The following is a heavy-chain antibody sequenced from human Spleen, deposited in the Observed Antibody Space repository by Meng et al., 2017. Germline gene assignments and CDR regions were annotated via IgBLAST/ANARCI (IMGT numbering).Heavy chain of an antibody. V-gene: IGHV1-18*01. CDR1: GYTFISYG. J-gene: IGHJ4*02. CDR3: ATRGNPYLDR. CDR2: INIYNGIT. Sequence: QVQLVQSGAEVKKPGASVKVACKASGYTFISYGISWVRQAPGQGLQWMGWINIYNGITNYGRNFQGRVTLTTDTSTSTGYMELRSLTSDDTAVYYCATRGNPYLDRWGQGTLVTVSS.